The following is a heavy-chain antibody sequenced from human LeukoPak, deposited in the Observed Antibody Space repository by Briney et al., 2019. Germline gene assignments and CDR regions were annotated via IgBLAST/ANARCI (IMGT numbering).Heavy chain of an antibody. J-gene: IGHJ4*02. CDR2: ISSSGSTI. CDR1: GFTFSSYE. Sequence: GGSLRLSCAASGFTFSSYEMNSVRQAPGKGLEWVSYISSSGSTIYYADSVKGRFTISRDNAKNSLYLQMNSLRAEDTAVYYCAREETTGDFDYWGQGTLVTVSS. V-gene: IGHV3-48*03. D-gene: IGHD1-14*01. CDR3: AREETTGDFDY.